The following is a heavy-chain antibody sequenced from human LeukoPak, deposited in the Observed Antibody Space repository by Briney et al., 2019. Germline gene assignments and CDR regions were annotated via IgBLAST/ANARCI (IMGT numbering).Heavy chain of an antibody. Sequence: PGGTLRLSCAASGFTFSTYGMTWVRQAPGKGLVWVSFISDSGGSTYYADSVKGRFTIPRDNSKNTLYLQMNSLRTEDTAVYYCAKVIYSSSWYNWFDPWGQGTLVTVSS. CDR2: ISDSGGST. J-gene: IGHJ5*02. CDR1: GFTFSTYG. D-gene: IGHD6-13*01. V-gene: IGHV3-23*01. CDR3: AKVIYSSSWYNWFDP.